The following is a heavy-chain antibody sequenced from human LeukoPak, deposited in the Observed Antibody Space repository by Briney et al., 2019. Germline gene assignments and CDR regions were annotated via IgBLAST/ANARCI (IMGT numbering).Heavy chain of an antibody. CDR1: GVSISSYY. D-gene: IGHD6-19*01. J-gene: IGHJ4*02. Sequence: PSETLSLTCTVSGVSISSYYWSWIRQPPGKGLDWIGYISYSGGTNYNPSLKSRVTTSVDTSKNQFSLKLSSVTAADTAVYYCARDHGSGWTWAYDYWGQGTLVTVSS. CDR3: ARDHGSGWTWAYDY. CDR2: ISYSGGT. V-gene: IGHV4-59*01.